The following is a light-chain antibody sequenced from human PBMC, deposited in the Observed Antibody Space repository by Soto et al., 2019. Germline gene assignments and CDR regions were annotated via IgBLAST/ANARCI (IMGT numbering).Light chain of an antibody. J-gene: IGLJ2*01. V-gene: IGLV8-61*01. CDR2: STN. Sequence: QAVVSQEPSFSVSPGETVTLTCGLTSASVLTSYYPSWYQQTPGQAPRTLIYSTNIRSSGVPDRFSGSILGNKAALTITGAKADDESDYYCALYVGSGTVVFGGGTKLNVL. CDR3: ALYVGSGTVV. CDR1: SASVLTSYY.